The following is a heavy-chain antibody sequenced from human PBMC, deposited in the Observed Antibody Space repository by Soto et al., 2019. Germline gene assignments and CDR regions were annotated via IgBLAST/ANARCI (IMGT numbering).Heavy chain of an antibody. CDR1: GQSFSGHS. J-gene: IGHJ4*02. Sequence: HVQLQQWGAGLVKPSETLSLSCAVYGQSFSGHSWAWIRQPPGKGLECIGEINESGSTDYNPSLKSRGTISTDTSKNQFSLKLSSVSAADTAAYFCARGSGIVALPGELEDVNYDYWGQGTLVNVSS. CDR2: INESGST. CDR3: ARGSGIVALPGELEDVNYDY. D-gene: IGHD1-1*01. V-gene: IGHV4-34*01.